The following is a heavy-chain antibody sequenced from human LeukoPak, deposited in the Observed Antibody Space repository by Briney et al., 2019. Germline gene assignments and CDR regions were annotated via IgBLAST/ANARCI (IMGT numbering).Heavy chain of an antibody. CDR2: ISYDGSNK. J-gene: IGHJ5*02. D-gene: IGHD6-6*01. Sequence: GGSLRLSCAASGFTFSSYGMHWVRQAPGKGLEWVAVISYDGSNKYYADSVKGRFTISRDNSKNTLYLQVNSLRAEDTAVYYCGAIAARSLNWFDPWGQGTLVTVSS. CDR1: GFTFSSYG. CDR3: GAIAARSLNWFDP. V-gene: IGHV3-30*03.